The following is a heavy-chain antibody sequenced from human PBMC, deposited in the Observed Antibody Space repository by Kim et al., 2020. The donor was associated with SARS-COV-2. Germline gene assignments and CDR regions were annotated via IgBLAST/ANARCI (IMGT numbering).Heavy chain of an antibody. D-gene: IGHD3-16*01. CDR3: ARDTYHYYAMDV. J-gene: IGHJ6*02. CDR1: GFSFGSYE. CDR2: IAVSGYTI. Sequence: GGSLRLSCAASGFSFGSYEMNWVRQAPGKGLEWVSYIAVSGYTIYADSVKGRFTISRDNAKNYLYLQMNSLRAGDTALYYCARDTYHYYAMDVWGQGTTVTVS. V-gene: IGHV3-48*03.